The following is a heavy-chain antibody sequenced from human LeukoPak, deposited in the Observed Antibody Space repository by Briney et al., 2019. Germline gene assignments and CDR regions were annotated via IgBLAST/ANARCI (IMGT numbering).Heavy chain of an antibody. CDR1: GYTFTSYD. CDR2: MNPNSGNT. Sequence: ASVKVSCKASGYTFTSYDINWVRRATGQGLEWMGWMNPNSGNTGYAQKFQGRVTMTRNTSISTAYMELSSLRSEDTAVYYCASRAGSSSVVAEYFQHWGQGTLVTVSS. J-gene: IGHJ1*01. V-gene: IGHV1-8*01. D-gene: IGHD6-6*01. CDR3: ASRAGSSSVVAEYFQH.